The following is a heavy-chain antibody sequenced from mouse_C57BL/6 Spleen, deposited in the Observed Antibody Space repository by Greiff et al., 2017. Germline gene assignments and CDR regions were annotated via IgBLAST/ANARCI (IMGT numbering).Heavy chain of an antibody. CDR2: IYPGSGST. J-gene: IGHJ4*01. V-gene: IGHV1-55*01. CDR1: GYTFTSYW. CDR3: ARSDDYDEYYAMDY. Sequence: QVQLQQPGAELVKPGASVKMSCKASGYTFTSYWITWVKQRPGQGLEWIGDIYPGSGSTNYNEKFKSKATLTVDTSSSTAYMQLSSLTSEDSAVYYCARSDDYDEYYAMDYWGQGTSVTVSS. D-gene: IGHD2-4*01.